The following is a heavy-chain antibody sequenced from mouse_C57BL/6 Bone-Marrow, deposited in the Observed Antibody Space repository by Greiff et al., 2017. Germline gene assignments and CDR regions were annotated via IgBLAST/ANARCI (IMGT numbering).Heavy chain of an antibody. CDR3: ARSFDCYGISPWFAY. CDR2: IDPSDSYT. CDR1: GYTFTSYW. D-gene: IGHD1-1*01. J-gene: IGHJ3*01. Sequence: QVQLQQSGAELVMPGASVKLSCKASGYTFTSYWMHWVKQRPGQGLAWIGEIDPSDSYTNYNQKFKGKSTLPVDKSSRTASMQLRTLTPEDSAVYDGARSFDCYGISPWFAYWGQGTLVTVSA. V-gene: IGHV1-69*01.